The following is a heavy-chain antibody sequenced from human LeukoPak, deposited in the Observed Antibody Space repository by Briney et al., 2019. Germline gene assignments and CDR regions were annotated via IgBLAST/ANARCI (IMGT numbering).Heavy chain of an antibody. D-gene: IGHD5-18*01. CDR3: GRGYSYGYLGPNSDY. J-gene: IGHJ4*02. V-gene: IGHV1-18*01. Sequence: GASVKVSCKASGYTFTSYGISWVRQAPGQGLEWMGWISAYNGNTNYTQKLQGRVTMTTDTSTSTAYMELRSLRSDDTAVYYCGRGYSYGYLGPNSDYWGQGTLVTVSS. CDR1: GYTFTSYG. CDR2: ISAYNGNT.